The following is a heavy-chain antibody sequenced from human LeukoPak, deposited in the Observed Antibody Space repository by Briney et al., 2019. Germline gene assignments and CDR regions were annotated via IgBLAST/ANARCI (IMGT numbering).Heavy chain of an antibody. CDR1: GFTFSTYN. Sequence: PGGSLRLSCVASGFTFSTYNMKWVRQAPGKGLEWISFIDDTGSPLCYAASVRGRFTISRDNAKNSLYLQMNSLRDEDTAIYYCTRGRGRDYSNLYWGQGTLVTVSS. CDR2: IDDTGSPL. CDR3: TRGRGRDYSNLY. J-gene: IGHJ4*02. D-gene: IGHD4-11*01. V-gene: IGHV3-48*02.